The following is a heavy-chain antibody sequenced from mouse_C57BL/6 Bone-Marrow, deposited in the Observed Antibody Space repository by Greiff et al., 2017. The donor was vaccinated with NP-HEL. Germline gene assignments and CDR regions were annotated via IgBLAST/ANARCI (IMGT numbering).Heavy chain of an antibody. CDR3: ARKSKRGDFDY. V-gene: IGHV1-69*01. D-gene: IGHD2-5*01. CDR2: IDPSDSYT. CDR1: GYTFTSYW. Sequence: QVQLQQPGAELVMPGASVKLSCKASGYTFTSYWMHWVKQRPGQGLEWIGEIDPSDSYTNYNQKFKGKSTLTVDKSSSTAYMQLSSLTSEDSAVYYCARKSKRGDFDYWGQGTTLTVSS. J-gene: IGHJ2*01.